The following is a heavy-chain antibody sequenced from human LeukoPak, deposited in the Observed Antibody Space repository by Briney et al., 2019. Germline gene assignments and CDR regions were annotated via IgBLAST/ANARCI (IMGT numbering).Heavy chain of an antibody. CDR2: INWNGGST. CDR1: GFIFSSYG. Sequence: TGGSLRLSCAASGFIFSSYGMSWVRHAPGKGLVWVSGINWNGGSTGYADSVKGRFTISRDNAKNSLYLQMNSLGAEDTALYYCARDRIVGATTESFDYWGQGTLVTVSS. J-gene: IGHJ4*02. D-gene: IGHD1-26*01. CDR3: ARDRIVGATTESFDY. V-gene: IGHV3-20*04.